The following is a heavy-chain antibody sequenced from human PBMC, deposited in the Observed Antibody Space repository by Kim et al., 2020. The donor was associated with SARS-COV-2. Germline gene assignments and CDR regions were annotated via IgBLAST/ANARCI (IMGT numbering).Heavy chain of an antibody. CDR2: IYYSGSI. Sequence: SETLSLTCSVSGSSISTGNWWGWIRQPPGKGLEWIGYIYYSGSIYYNPSLKSRVTMSVDTSKRQFSLKLTSVTAVDTAVYYCARFSGFSNDWGQGTLVTVSS. J-gene: IGHJ4*02. CDR3: ARFSGFSND. D-gene: IGHD6-13*01. CDR1: GSSISTGNW. V-gene: IGHV4-28*05.